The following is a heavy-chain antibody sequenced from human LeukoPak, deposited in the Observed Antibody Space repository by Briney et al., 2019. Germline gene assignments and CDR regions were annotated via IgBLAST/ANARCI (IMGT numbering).Heavy chain of an antibody. V-gene: IGHV4-38-2*01. D-gene: IGHD3-10*01. Sequence: TETLSLTCAVSGYSISSGYYWGWIRQPPGKGLEWIGSIYHSGSTYYNPSLKSRVTISVDTSKNQFSLKLSSVTAADTAVSYCASTGSGKQAHYFDYWGQGTLVTVSS. CDR3: ASTGSGKQAHYFDY. CDR1: GYSISSGYY. J-gene: IGHJ4*02. CDR2: IYHSGST.